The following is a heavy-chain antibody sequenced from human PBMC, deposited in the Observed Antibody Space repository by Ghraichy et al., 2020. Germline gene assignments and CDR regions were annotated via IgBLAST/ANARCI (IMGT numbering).Heavy chain of an antibody. J-gene: IGHJ6*02. Sequence: GGSLRLSCGGPGFTFSAYSMNWVRQSPGRGLEWVSYITSSSRTKSYADSVKGRFTISRDNAQNSLYLQMNSLRDEDTAVYYCARGSTVVRFFYYDGMDVWGQGTTVTVSS. CDR2: ITSSSRTK. D-gene: IGHD4-23*01. CDR1: GFTFSAYS. V-gene: IGHV3-48*02. CDR3: ARGSTVVRFFYYDGMDV.